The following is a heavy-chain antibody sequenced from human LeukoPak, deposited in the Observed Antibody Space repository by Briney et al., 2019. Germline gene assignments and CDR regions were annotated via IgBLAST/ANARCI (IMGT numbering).Heavy chain of an antibody. CDR3: ASRSSIWSGYQDTLYYFDS. D-gene: IGHD3-3*01. CDR1: GGSISSYY. J-gene: IGHJ4*02. CDR2: IYYSGST. Sequence: SETLSLTCTVSGGSISSYYWSWIRQPPGKRLEWIGHIYYSGSTNYNPSLKSRVTISVDTSKNQFSLKLSFVTAADTAVYYCASRSSIWSGYQDTLYYFDSWGQGTLVTVSS. V-gene: IGHV4-59*01.